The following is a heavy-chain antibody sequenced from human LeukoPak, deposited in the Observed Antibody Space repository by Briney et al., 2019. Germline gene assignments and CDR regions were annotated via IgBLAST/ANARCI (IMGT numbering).Heavy chain of an antibody. CDR2: ISSSSSYI. J-gene: IGHJ4*02. V-gene: IGHV3-21*01. CDR1: GFTFSSYS. D-gene: IGHD5-18*01. Sequence: GESLRLSCAASGFTFSSYSMNWVRQAPGKGLEWVSSISSSSSYIYYADSVKGRFTISRDNAKNSLYLQMDSLRAEDTAVYYCAREAPRRGYNNWGQGTLVTVSS. CDR3: AREAPRRGYNN.